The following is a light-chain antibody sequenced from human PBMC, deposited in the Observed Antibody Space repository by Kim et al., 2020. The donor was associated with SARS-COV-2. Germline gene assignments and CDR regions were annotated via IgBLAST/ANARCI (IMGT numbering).Light chain of an antibody. CDR1: QGISSY. CDR2: AAS. J-gene: IGKJ2*01. CDR3: QQYYSYPYT. V-gene: IGKV1-8*01. Sequence: AIRITQSPSSLSASTGDRVTITCRASQGISSYLAWYQQKPGKAPKLLIYAASTLQSGVPSRFSGSGSGTDFTLTISCLQSEDFATYGCQQYYSYPYTCGQETKLEI.